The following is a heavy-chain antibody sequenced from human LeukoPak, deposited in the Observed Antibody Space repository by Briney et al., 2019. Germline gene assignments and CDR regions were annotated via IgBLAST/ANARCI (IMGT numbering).Heavy chain of an antibody. CDR3: ARGSYYCYMDV. CDR2: ISSSSSTI. CDR1: GFAFSSYS. J-gene: IGHJ6*03. Sequence: PGGSLRLSCAASGFAFSSYSMNWVRQAPGKGLEWVSYISSSSSTIYYADSVKGRFTISRDNAKNSLYLQMNSLRAEDTAVYYCARGSYYCYMDVWGKGTTVTVSS. V-gene: IGHV3-48*04.